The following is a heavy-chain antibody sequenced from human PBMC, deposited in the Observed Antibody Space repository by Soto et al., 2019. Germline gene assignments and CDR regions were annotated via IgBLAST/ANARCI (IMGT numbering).Heavy chain of an antibody. CDR1: GGSISSYY. V-gene: IGHV4-59*08. CDR2: IYYSGST. D-gene: IGHD3-3*01. J-gene: IGHJ5*02. Sequence: SETLCLTCTVSGGSISSYYWSWIRQPPGKGLEWTGYIYYSGSTNYNPSLKSRVTISVDTSKNQFSLKLSSVTAADTAVYCCARHLHAYYDFWSGYPTGIDPWGQGTLVTVSS. CDR3: ARHLHAYYDFWSGYPTGIDP.